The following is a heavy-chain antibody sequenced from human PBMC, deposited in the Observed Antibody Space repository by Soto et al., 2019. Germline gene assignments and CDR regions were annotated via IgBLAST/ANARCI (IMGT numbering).Heavy chain of an antibody. D-gene: IGHD1-20*01. CDR2: IWNDGSNE. J-gene: IGHJ4*02. Sequence: QVQLVESGGGVVQPGTSLRLSCAASGFTFSYYGMHWVRHTPGKGLEWVAVIWNDGSNEYYADSVKGRFTISRDNSKNVMHLEMNSLRADGTAVYYCARDRGIVGTTWGAYFDYWGQGTLVTVSS. V-gene: IGHV3-33*01. CDR1: GFTFSYYG. CDR3: ARDRGIVGTTWGAYFDY.